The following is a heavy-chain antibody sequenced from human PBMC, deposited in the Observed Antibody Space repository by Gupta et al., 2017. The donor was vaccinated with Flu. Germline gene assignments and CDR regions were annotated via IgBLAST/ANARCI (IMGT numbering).Heavy chain of an antibody. CDR3: ARGLIRSSGLDY. Sequence: QVQLQQWGAGLLKPSETLSLTCAVYGGSFSGYYWSWIRQPPGKGLEWIGEINHSGSTNYNPSLKSRVTISVDTSKNQFSLKLSSVTAADTAVYYCARGLIRSSGLDYWGQGTLVTGSS. CDR2: INHSGST. D-gene: IGHD6-19*01. J-gene: IGHJ4*02. V-gene: IGHV4-34*01. CDR1: GGSFSGYY.